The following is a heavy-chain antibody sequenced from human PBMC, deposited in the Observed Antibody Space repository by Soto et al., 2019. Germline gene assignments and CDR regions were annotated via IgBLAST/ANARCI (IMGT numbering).Heavy chain of an antibody. V-gene: IGHV1-69*12. CDR2: LIPIFGTA. Sequence: QVQLVQSGAEVKKPGSSVKVSCKASGGTFSSYGISWVRQAPGQGLEWMGGLIPIFGTANYAQKFQGRVTITADESTSTAYMGLSRLRSEDTAVYYCARAVEQSYYYYGMDVWGQGTTVTVSS. J-gene: IGHJ6*02. CDR3: ARAVEQSYYYYGMDV. CDR1: GGTFSSYG.